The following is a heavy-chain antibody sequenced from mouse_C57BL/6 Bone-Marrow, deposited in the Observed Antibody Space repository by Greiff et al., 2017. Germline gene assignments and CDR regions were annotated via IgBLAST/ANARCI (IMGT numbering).Heavy chain of an antibody. CDR3: ARSFDGYHWYFDV. Sequence: QVTLKESGPGILQSSQTLSLTCSFSGFSLSTSGMGVSWIRQPSGKGLEWLAHIYWDDDTRYNPSLKSRLTISKDTSRNQVFLKITSVDTADTATYYCARSFDGYHWYFDVWGTGTTVTVSS. J-gene: IGHJ1*03. V-gene: IGHV8-12*01. CDR1: GFSLSTSGMG. CDR2: IYWDDDT. D-gene: IGHD2-3*01.